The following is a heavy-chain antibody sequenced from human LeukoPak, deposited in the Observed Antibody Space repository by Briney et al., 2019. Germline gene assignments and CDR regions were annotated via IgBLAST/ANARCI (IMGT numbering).Heavy chain of an antibody. V-gene: IGHV3-23*01. CDR2: ISGGGGNT. J-gene: IGHJ4*02. CDR1: GFTFSSYA. Sequence: QPGESLRLSCAASGFTFSSYAISWVRQAPGKGLEWVSGISGGGGNTYYADSLKGRLAISRDKSKNTVYLQMDSLRAEDTAVYYCAKPSLTLIRGVRGPFDYWGQGILVTVSS. CDR3: AKPSLTLIRGVRGPFDY. D-gene: IGHD3-10*01.